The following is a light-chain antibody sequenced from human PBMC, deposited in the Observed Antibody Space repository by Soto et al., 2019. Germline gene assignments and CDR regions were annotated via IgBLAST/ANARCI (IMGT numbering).Light chain of an antibody. CDR1: QSVLYSSNNKNY. CDR2: WAS. Sequence: DIVMTQSPDSLAVSLGERATINCKSSQSVLYSSNNKNYLAWYQQKPGQPPKLRIYWASTRESGVPDRFSGSGSGTDFTLTISSLQAEDVAVYYCQQDYSTPQTFGQGTKLEIK. V-gene: IGKV4-1*01. J-gene: IGKJ2*01. CDR3: QQDYSTPQT.